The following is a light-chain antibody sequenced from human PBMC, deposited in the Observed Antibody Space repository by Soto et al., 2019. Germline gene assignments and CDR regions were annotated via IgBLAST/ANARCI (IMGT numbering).Light chain of an antibody. CDR2: DVS. CDR1: ESVTNY. J-gene: IGKJ1*01. CDR3: QQRSDWPWT. V-gene: IGKV3-11*01. Sequence: EIMLKQSPATLSLTPGERGTLSCRASESVTNYLAWYQQKPGQAPRLLVYDVSNRATGIPARFSGGGSGTDFTLTISNLEPEDFAVYYCQQRSDWPWTFGQGTKVDI.